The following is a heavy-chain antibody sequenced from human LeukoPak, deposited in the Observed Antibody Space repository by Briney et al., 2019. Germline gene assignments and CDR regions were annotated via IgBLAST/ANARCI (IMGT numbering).Heavy chain of an antibody. CDR1: GFTFSDYY. Sequence: GGSLRLSCAASGFTFSDYYMSWIRQAPGKGLEWVSYISSSSSYTNYADSVKGRFTISRDNAKNSLYLQMNSLRAEDTAVYYCARDSSGWYVPRYYYYYGVDVWGQGTTVTVSS. CDR2: ISSSSSYT. D-gene: IGHD6-19*01. CDR3: ARDSSGWYVPRYYYYYGVDV. J-gene: IGHJ6*02. V-gene: IGHV3-11*05.